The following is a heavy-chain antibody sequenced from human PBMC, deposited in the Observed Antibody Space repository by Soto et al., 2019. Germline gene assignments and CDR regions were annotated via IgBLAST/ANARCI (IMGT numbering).Heavy chain of an antibody. V-gene: IGHV4-59*01. D-gene: IGHD5-18*01. CDR1: GGSISSYY. CDR3: ARVGGYRYGYRAPFDY. CDR2: IYYSGST. J-gene: IGHJ4*02. Sequence: SETLSLTCTVSGGSISSYYWSWIRQPPGKGLEWIGYIYYSGSTNYNPSLKSRVTISVDTSKNQFSLKLSSVTAADTAVYYCARVGGYRYGYRAPFDYWGQGTLVTVSS.